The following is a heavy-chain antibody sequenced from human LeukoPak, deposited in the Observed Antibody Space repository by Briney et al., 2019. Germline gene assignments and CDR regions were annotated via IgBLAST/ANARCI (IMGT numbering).Heavy chain of an antibody. J-gene: IGHJ4*02. CDR1: GFTFSSYS. V-gene: IGHV3-21*01. CDR3: ARGYSGYGIDY. Sequence: GGSLRLSCAASGFTFSSYSMNWVRQAPGKGLEWVPSISSSSSYIYYADSVKGRFTISRDNAKNSLYLQMNSLRAEDTAVYYCARGYSGYGIDYWGQGTLVTVSS. CDR2: ISSSSSYI. D-gene: IGHD5-12*01.